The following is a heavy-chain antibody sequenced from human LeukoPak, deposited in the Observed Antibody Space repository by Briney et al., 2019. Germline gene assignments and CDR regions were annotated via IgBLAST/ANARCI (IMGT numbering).Heavy chain of an antibody. D-gene: IGHD2-15*01. CDR2: ISSGGDIM. V-gene: IGHV3-11*01. CDR3: ARDDCSGGSCYWPEEAFDI. CDR1: GFTFSDYY. J-gene: IGHJ3*02. Sequence: GGSLRLSCAASGFTFSDYYMSWIRQAPGKGLEWVSYISSGGDIMHYADSVKGRFTSSRDNAKNSGYLQMNSLRAEDTALYYCARDDCSGGSCYWPEEAFDIWGQGTMVTVSS.